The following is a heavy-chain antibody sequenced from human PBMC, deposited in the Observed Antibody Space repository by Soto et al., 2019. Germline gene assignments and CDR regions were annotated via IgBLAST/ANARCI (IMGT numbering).Heavy chain of an antibody. V-gene: IGHV4-28*01. J-gene: IGHJ3*02. CDR2: IFHSGTT. CDR1: GYSIPNFNW. CDR3: ARSPYADALDI. D-gene: IGHD2-2*01. Sequence: SETLFPTSAVSGYSIPNFNWWAWIRQPPGKGLEWIGYIFHSGTTHYNPSLKSRVTMSVDTSKNQFSLKVDSLTAEDTAVYYCARSPYADALDIWGQGTMVT.